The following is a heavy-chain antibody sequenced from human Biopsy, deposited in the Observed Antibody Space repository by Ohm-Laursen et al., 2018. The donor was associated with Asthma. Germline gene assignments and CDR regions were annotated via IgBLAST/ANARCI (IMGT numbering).Heavy chain of an antibody. J-gene: IGHJ6*02. CDR1: GFTFDNYT. Sequence: SLRLSCTASGFTFDNYTMHWVRQAPGKGLEWVTIISYDGRNTYYADSVEGRFTFSRDNSKNTLFLQMSSLRPEDTAVYYCARGGLHYYEYYGMDVWGQGTAVTVSS. CDR3: ARGGLHYYEYYGMDV. D-gene: IGHD2-21*02. V-gene: IGHV3-30*04. CDR2: ISYDGRNT.